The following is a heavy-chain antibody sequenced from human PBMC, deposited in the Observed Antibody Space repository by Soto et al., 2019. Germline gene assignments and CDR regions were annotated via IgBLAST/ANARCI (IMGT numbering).Heavy chain of an antibody. CDR3: AGMPCTNGLMFDP. CDR2: IYQSGVT. V-gene: IGHV4-30-2*01. J-gene: IGHJ5*02. Sequence: SETLSLTCNMSGDSYSISTYSWSWIRQPPGKALQWIGFIYQSGVTSYNPSLASRVSISLDRSNNQCSLKLKSVTAADTAVYFCAGMPCTNGLMFDPWGPGTLVTVSS. D-gene: IGHD2-8*01. CDR1: GDSYSISTYS.